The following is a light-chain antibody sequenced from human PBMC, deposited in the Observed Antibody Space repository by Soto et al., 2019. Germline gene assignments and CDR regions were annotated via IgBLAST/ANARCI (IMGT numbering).Light chain of an antibody. J-gene: IGKJ2*01. CDR2: GAS. V-gene: IGKV3-20*01. Sequence: EIVLTQSPGTLSLSPGERATLSCRANQSVSSNYLAWYQQRPGQAPRLLIYGASSRATGIPDRFSGSGSGTDVTLTISRLEPEDFAVYYCQQYSSSSYTFGQGTKLEIK. CDR1: QSVSSNY. CDR3: QQYSSSSYT.